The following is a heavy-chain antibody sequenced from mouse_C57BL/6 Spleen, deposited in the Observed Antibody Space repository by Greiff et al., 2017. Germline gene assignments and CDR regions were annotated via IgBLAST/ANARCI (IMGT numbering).Heavy chain of an antibody. J-gene: IGHJ3*01. CDR3: ARYGNFPFSY. Sequence: QVQLQQSGAELVRSGTSAKVSCKASGYAFTNYLIEWVKQRPGQGLEWIGVINPGRGGTNYNEQVKGKATLTADKSSSTAYMQLSSLTSEDSAVYFCARYGNFPFSYWGHGSLVTVSA. CDR1: GYAFTNYL. V-gene: IGHV1-54*01. CDR2: INPGRGGT. D-gene: IGHD2-1*01.